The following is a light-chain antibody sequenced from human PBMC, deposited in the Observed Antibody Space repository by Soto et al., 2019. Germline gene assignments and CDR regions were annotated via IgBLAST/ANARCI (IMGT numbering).Light chain of an antibody. V-gene: IGLV1-40*01. CDR2: DNN. CDR3: QSYDNSLSGSWV. Sequence: QSVLTQPPSVSGAPGQRVTISCTGSNSNIGAGHAAQWYQQPPGTTPKLLIYDNNRRPSGVPVRFSGSRSGTSASLAITGLQAEDEAHYYCQSYDNSLSGSWVFGGGTKVTVL. CDR1: NSNIGAGHA. J-gene: IGLJ3*02.